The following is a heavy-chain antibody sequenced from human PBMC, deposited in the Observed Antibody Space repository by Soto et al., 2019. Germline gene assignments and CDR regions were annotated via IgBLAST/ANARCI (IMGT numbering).Heavy chain of an antibody. V-gene: IGHV3-23*01. J-gene: IGHJ6*02. D-gene: IGHD6-19*01. Sequence: EVQLLESGGGLVQPGGSLRLSCAASGFTFSSYAMSWVRQAPGKGLEWVSAISGSGGSTYYADSVKGRFTISRDNSKNTLYLQMNSLRAEDTAVYYCAKAGWAVAGQGPNYYYYGMDVWGQGTTVTVSS. CDR2: ISGSGGST. CDR1: GFTFSSYA. CDR3: AKAGWAVAGQGPNYYYYGMDV.